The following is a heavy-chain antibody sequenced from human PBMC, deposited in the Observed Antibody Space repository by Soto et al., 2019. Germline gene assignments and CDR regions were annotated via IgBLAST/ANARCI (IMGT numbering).Heavy chain of an antibody. CDR3: VRLGDDYANYYYGMDV. CDR2: IYYSGST. J-gene: IGHJ6*02. V-gene: IGHV4-30-4*01. CDR1: GGSISSGDYY. Sequence: QVQLQESGPGLVKPSQTLSLTCTVSGGSISSGDYYWSWIRQPPGKGLEWIGYIYYSGSTYYNPSLKSRVTISVDTSKNQFSLKLSSVTAADTAVYYCVRLGDDYANYYYGMDVWGQGATVTVSS. D-gene: IGHD4-17*01.